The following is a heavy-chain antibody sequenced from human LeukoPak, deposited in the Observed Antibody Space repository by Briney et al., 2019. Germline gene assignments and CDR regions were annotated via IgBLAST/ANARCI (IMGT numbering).Heavy chain of an antibody. CDR3: ATDGITIFGVVNPNYGMDV. J-gene: IGHJ6*02. CDR1: GFTVSSNY. V-gene: IGHV3-23*01. D-gene: IGHD3-3*01. Sequence: GGSLRLSCAASGFTVSSNYMSWVRQAPGKGLEWVSAISGSGGSTYYADSVKGRFTISRDNSKNTLYLQMNSLRAEDTAVYYCATDGITIFGVVNPNYGMDVWGQGTTVTVSS. CDR2: ISGSGGST.